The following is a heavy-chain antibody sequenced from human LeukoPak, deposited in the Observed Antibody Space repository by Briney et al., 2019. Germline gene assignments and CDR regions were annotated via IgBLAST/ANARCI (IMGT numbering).Heavy chain of an antibody. V-gene: IGHV3-30-3*01. CDR2: TSSDLNVK. Sequence: GGSLRLSWAASGFTFRNYVIHWVRQAPGKGLEWVAVTSSDLNVKLYADSVKGRFTISRDNSRSTLYLQMNSLRPEDTAIYYCAREGYYGSGSPPSLYFDYWGQGTLVTVSS. D-gene: IGHD3-10*01. J-gene: IGHJ4*02. CDR1: GFTFRNYV. CDR3: AREGYYGSGSPPSLYFDY.